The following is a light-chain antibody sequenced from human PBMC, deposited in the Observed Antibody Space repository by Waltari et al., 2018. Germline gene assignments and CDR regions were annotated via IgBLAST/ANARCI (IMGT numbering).Light chain of an antibody. CDR2: YDD. V-gene: IGLV1-36*01. CDR1: SSNIGNNA. CDR3: AAWDDSLNGVV. Sequence: QSVLTQPPSVSEAPRQRVTISCSGSSSNIGNNAVNWYQQPPGKAPKLLIYYDDLLPSGGSDRFAGSKSGTSASLAISGLQSEDEADYYCAAWDDSLNGVVFGGGTKLTVL. J-gene: IGLJ2*01.